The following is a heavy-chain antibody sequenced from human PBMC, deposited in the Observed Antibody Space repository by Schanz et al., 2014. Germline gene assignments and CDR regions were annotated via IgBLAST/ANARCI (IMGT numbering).Heavy chain of an antibody. Sequence: EVQLVESGGGLVQPGGSLRLSCAASGFTFIAYYMDWVRQAPGKGLEWVSAISGSGGSTYYADSVKGRFTISRDNSKNTLYLQMNSLRAEDTAVYYCARGGFGEVSYFDYWGQGTLVTVSS. D-gene: IGHD3-10*01. V-gene: IGHV3-23*04. CDR3: ARGGFGEVSYFDY. CDR1: GFTFIAYY. J-gene: IGHJ4*02. CDR2: ISGSGGST.